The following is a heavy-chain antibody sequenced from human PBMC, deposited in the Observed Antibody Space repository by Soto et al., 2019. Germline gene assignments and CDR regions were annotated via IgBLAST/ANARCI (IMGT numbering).Heavy chain of an antibody. D-gene: IGHD2-15*01. CDR1: GFTFSSYG. J-gene: IGHJ4*02. CDR2: ISYDGSNK. CDR3: AKDPTSRIPNF. Sequence: GGSLRLSCAASGFTFSSYGMHWVRQAPGKGLEWVAGISYDGSNKYYADSVKGRFTISRDNSKNTLYLQMNSLRAEDTAVYYCAKDPTSRIPNFWGQGTLVTVSS. V-gene: IGHV3-30*18.